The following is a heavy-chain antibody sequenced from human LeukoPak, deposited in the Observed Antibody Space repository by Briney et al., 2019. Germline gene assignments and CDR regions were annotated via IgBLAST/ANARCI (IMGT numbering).Heavy chain of an antibody. V-gene: IGHV4-39*01. D-gene: IGHD6-19*01. CDR3: ARSYSSGWYLDY. Sequence: SETLSLTRTVSGGSISSSSYYWGWLRQPPGKGLEWIGSIYYSGSTYYNPSLKSRVTISVDTSKNQFSLKLSSVTAADTAVYYCARSYSSGWYLDYWGQGTLVTVSS. CDR2: IYYSGST. CDR1: GGSISSSSYY. J-gene: IGHJ4*02.